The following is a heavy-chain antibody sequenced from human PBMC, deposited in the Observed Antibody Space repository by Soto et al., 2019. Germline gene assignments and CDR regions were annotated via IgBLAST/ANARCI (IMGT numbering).Heavy chain of an antibody. V-gene: IGHV1-18*01. D-gene: IGHD6-6*01. CDR3: ARHPQYSIAPRVFDY. J-gene: IGHJ4*02. Sequence: QVQLLQSGAEVKTPGASVRVSCKASGYSFTRFGISWVRQAPGQGPEWVGRICSYNANTQYAQKLQGRGTVCTASSTSTACVELRSLRSDDTAVDYWARHPQYSIAPRVFDYWGQRTLRTRSS. CDR2: ICSYNANT. CDR1: GYSFTRFG.